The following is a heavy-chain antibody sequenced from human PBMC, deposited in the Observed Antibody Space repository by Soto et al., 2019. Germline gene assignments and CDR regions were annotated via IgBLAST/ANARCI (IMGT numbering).Heavy chain of an antibody. CDR2: ISSRSIYI. V-gene: IGHV3-21*01. CDR3: AREEVSRPNTYHGLDV. J-gene: IGHJ6*02. Sequence: EVQLVESGGGLVKPGGSLRLSCAASGFTFNTYTMNWVRRAPGKGLEWVSSISSRSIYIYYADSVTGRFTISRDDARNSLYLQMNSLRAEDTAVYYCAREEVSRPNTYHGLDVWGQGTTVTVSS. CDR1: GFTFNTYT.